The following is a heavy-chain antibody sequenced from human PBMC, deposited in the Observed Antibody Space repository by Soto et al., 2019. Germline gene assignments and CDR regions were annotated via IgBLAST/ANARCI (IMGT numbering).Heavy chain of an antibody. Sequence: QVQMVQSGAEVKKPGASVKVSCKASGHTFTGHHMHWVRQAPGQGLEWMGLIDLDIGDTKYAQKFQGRVTSTSDTSITTAYMDLRWLRSDDTAVYYCALEPTGTAGFDYWGQVTLVTVSS. CDR3: ALEPTGTAGFDY. J-gene: IGHJ4*02. V-gene: IGHV1-2*02. CDR2: IDLDIGDT. CDR1: GHTFTGHH. D-gene: IGHD2-21*02.